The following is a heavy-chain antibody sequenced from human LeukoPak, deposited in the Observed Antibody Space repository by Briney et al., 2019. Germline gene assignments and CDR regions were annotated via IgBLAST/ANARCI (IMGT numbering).Heavy chain of an antibody. D-gene: IGHD4-23*01. CDR3: AKQSGGGNFYFDY. Sequence: PGGSLRLSCAASGFTFSTYVMKWVRQAPGKGLEWVSVISGSGGNTYYADSVKGRFTISRDNSKNTLYLQMNSLRAEDSAVYYCAKQSGGGNFYFDYWGQGTLATVSS. V-gene: IGHV3-23*01. J-gene: IGHJ4*02. CDR1: GFTFSTYV. CDR2: ISGSGGNT.